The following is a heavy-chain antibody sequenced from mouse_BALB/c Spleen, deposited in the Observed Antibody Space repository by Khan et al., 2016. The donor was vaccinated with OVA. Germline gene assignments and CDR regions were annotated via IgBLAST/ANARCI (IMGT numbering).Heavy chain of an antibody. D-gene: IGHD1-3*01. CDR2: IWAGGST. V-gene: IGHV2-9*02. CDR1: GFSLTSYC. J-gene: IGHJ2*01. Sequence: VKLEESGPGLVAPSQSLSITCTVSGFSLTSYCVHWVRQPPGKGLEWLGVIWAGGSTNYNSALMSRLSISKDNSNCQVFLKMNSLQTDDTTMDYCARLEDIWGQGTTLTVSS. CDR3: ARLEDI.